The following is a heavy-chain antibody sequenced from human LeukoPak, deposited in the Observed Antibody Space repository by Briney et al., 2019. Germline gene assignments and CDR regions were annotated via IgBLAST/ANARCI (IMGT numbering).Heavy chain of an antibody. Sequence: PGGSLRLSCAASGFTFSTNPMSWVRQAPGKGLEWVSAISPDNTYYADSVKGRLTISRDDSKTTVYLQMNSPRAEDTARYYCVKEHVDRAFTRSFEIWGQGTVVTVSS. CDR2: ISPDNT. CDR1: GFTFSTNP. D-gene: IGHD3-10*01. V-gene: IGHV3-23*01. J-gene: IGHJ3*02. CDR3: VKEHVDRAFTRSFEI.